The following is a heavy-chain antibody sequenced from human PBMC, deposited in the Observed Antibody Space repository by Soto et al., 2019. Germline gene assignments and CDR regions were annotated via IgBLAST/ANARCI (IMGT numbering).Heavy chain of an antibody. CDR2: ISGSGGST. CDR3: AKEYCSSTSCDYYFDY. Sequence: GSLRLSCAASGFTFSSYAMSWVRQAPGKGLEWVSAISGSGGSTYYADSVKGRFTISRDNSKNTLYLQMNSLRAEDTAVYYCAKEYCSSTSCDYYFDYWGQGTLVTVSS. V-gene: IGHV3-23*01. CDR1: GFTFSSYA. J-gene: IGHJ4*02. D-gene: IGHD2-2*01.